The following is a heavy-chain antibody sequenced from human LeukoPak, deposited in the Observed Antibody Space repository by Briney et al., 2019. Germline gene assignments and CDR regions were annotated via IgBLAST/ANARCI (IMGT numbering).Heavy chain of an antibody. V-gene: IGHV4-59*01. CDR3: ARSLFMTHFDY. D-gene: IGHD2-21*01. J-gene: IGHJ4*02. CDR1: GGSISSYY. Sequence: NPSETLFLTCTVSGGSISSYYWSWIRQPPGKGLEWIGYIYYSGSTNYNPSLKSRVTISVDTSKNQFSLKLSSVTAADTAVYYCARSLFMTHFDYWGQGTLVTVSS. CDR2: IYYSGST.